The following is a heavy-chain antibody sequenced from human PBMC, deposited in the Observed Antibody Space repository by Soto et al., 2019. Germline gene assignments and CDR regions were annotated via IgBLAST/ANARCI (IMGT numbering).Heavy chain of an antibody. D-gene: IGHD6-19*01. CDR2: INQDGSAK. J-gene: IGHJ4*02. Sequence: EVQLVESGGGLVQPGGSPRLSCAASGFTISNYWMSWFRQAPGRGLEWVANINQDGSAKYYVDAVKGRFTISRDNAKNSLYLQMNSLRAEDTAVYYCARVAGNNRGWFDYWGQGTLVTVSP. CDR1: GFTISNYW. V-gene: IGHV3-7*01. CDR3: ARVAGNNRGWFDY.